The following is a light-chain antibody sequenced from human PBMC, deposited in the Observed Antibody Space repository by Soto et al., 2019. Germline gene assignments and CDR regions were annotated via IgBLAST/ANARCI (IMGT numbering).Light chain of an antibody. J-gene: IGKJ4*02. Sequence: EIQMTQSPPSLSASPGDTVTITCRASQNIADYLGWYQQKPGKAPKLMMYSSSILHDGVSSRFSGDGSGTAFHLTITRMQPEDFANYYCLHTFTTHITFGGGTTVEVQ. CDR1: QNIADY. CDR2: SSS. CDR3: LHTFTTHIT. V-gene: IGKV1-39*01.